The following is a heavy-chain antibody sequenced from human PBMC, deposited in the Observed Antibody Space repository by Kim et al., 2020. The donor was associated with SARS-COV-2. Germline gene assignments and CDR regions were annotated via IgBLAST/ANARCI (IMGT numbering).Heavy chain of an antibody. D-gene: IGHD3-16*01. CDR2: VNSDGSST. J-gene: IGHJ4*02. CDR1: GFTFSSYW. V-gene: IGHV3-74*01. Sequence: GGSLSLSCVASGFTFSSYWMHWVRQAPGKGLVWVSRVNSDGSSTSYADSVKGRFTISRDNARNTLYLQMNSLRAEDTAVYYCASLSTGYVWYKFDYWGQGTLVTVSS. CDR3: ASLSTGYVWYKFDY.